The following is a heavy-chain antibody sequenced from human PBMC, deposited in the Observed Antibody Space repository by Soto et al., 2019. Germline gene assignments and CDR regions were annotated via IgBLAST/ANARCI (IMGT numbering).Heavy chain of an antibody. V-gene: IGHV4-39*01. J-gene: IGHJ4*02. CDR3: ARRGLYYYDSSGYLYYFDY. CDR2: IYYSGST. CDR1: GGSISSSSYY. D-gene: IGHD3-22*01. Sequence: SETLSLTCTVSGGSISSSSYYWGWIRQPPGKGLEWIGSIYYSGSTYYNPSLKSRVTISVGTSKNQFSLKLSSVTAADTAVYYCARRGLYYYDSSGYLYYFDYWGQGTLVTVSS.